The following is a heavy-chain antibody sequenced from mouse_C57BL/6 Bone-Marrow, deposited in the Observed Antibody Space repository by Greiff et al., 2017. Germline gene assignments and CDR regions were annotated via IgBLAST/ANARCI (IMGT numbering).Heavy chain of an antibody. J-gene: IGHJ4*01. D-gene: IGHD2-1*01. CDR3: TTWTVGGNYGDYYAMDY. V-gene: IGHV14-4*01. CDR2: IDPENGDT. Sequence: EVQLQESGAELVRPGASVKLSCTASGFNIKDDYMHWVKQRPEQGLEWIGWIDPENGDTEYASKFQGKATITADTSSNTAYLQLSSLTSEDTAVYYCTTWTVGGNYGDYYAMDYWGQGTSVTVSS. CDR1: GFNIKDDY.